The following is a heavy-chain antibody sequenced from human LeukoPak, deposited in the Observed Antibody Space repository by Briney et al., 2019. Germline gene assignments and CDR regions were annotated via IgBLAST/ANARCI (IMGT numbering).Heavy chain of an antibody. CDR2: ISSSGSTI. CDR3: AKYVSYYYDSSTYYPSQGYFDY. D-gene: IGHD3-22*01. J-gene: IGHJ4*02. CDR1: GFTFSSYE. V-gene: IGHV3-48*03. Sequence: GGSLRLSCAASGFTFSSYEMNWVRQAPGKGLEWVSYISSSGSTIYYADYVKGRFTISRDNSKNTLYLQMNSLRAEDTAVYYCAKYVSYYYDSSTYYPSQGYFDYWGQGTLVTVSS.